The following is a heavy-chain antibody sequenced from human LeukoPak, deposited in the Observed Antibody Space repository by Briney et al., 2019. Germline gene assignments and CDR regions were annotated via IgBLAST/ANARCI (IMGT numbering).Heavy chain of an antibody. Sequence: GASVKVSCKASGYTFTGYYMHWVRQAPGQGLEWMGWINPNSGGTNYAQKFQGRVTMTRDTSISTAYMELSRLRSDDTAVYYCARDLSGWYKDAFDIWGHGTMVTVSS. V-gene: IGHV1-2*02. D-gene: IGHD6-19*01. CDR1: GYTFTGYY. CDR3: ARDLSGWYKDAFDI. J-gene: IGHJ3*02. CDR2: INPNSGGT.